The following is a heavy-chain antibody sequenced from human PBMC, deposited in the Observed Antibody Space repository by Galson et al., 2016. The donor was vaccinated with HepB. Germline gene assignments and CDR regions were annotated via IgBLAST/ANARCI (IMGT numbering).Heavy chain of an antibody. CDR2: IIPIFGTP. V-gene: IGHV1-69*13. Sequence: SVKVSCKASGGGFSGDAFSWVRQAPGKGLEWMGGIIPIFGTPIYAQNFQGRVSITADESTATITMDMSSLRSEDTAIYYCTRAKGSGWFGGVDYWGQGTLVTVS. CDR3: TRAKGSGWFGGVDY. CDR1: GGGFSGDA. D-gene: IGHD6-19*01. J-gene: IGHJ4*02.